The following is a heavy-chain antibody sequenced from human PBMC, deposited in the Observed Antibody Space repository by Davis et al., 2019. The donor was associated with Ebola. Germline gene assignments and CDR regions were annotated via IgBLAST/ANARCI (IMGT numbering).Heavy chain of an antibody. D-gene: IGHD6-13*01. V-gene: IGHV1-18*04. Sequence: ASVKVSCKTSGYTFTNYGITWVRQAPGQGLEWMGWINPHNGNTNYAQNVQGRVTITSDTSASTAYMELSSLTSEDTAVYYCARLSSTWSSLYGMDVWGQGTTVTVSS. CDR2: INPHNGNT. CDR1: GYTFTNYG. J-gene: IGHJ6*02. CDR3: ARLSSTWSSLYGMDV.